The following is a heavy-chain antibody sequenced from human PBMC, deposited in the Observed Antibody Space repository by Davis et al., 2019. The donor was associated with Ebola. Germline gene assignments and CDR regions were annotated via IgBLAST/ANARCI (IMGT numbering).Heavy chain of an antibody. Sequence: SVKVSCKASGYTFTSYDINWVRQATGQGLEWMGGIIPIFGTANYAQKFQGRVTITADESTSTAYMELSSLRSEDTAVYYCARVYSGYVDYWGQGTLVTVSS. CDR2: IIPIFGTA. V-gene: IGHV1-69*13. CDR1: GYTFTSYD. J-gene: IGHJ4*02. CDR3: ARVYSGYVDY. D-gene: IGHD5-12*01.